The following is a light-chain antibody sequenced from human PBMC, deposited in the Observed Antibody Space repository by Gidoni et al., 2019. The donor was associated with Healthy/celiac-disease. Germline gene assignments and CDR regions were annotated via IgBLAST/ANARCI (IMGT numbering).Light chain of an antibody. J-gene: IGKJ1*01. CDR3: QQYGSSPKT. V-gene: IGKV3-20*01. CDR2: GAS. CDR1: QSVSSSY. Sequence: EIVLTQSPGTLSLSPGARATLSCRASQSVSSSYLAWYQQKPGQAPRLLIYGASSRATGIPDRFSGSGSGTDFTLNISRLEPEDFAVYYCQQYGSSPKTFGQGTKVEIK.